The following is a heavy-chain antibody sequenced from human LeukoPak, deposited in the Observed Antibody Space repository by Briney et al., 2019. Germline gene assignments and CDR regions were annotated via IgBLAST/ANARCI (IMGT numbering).Heavy chain of an antibody. V-gene: IGHV1-2*02. CDR3: ARATLAPVGWFDP. D-gene: IGHD1-26*01. CDR2: INPNSGGT. Sequence: ASVKVSCKASGYTFTGYYMHWVRQAPGQGLEWMGWINPNSGGTNYAQKFQGRVTMTRDTSISTAYMELSRLRSDDTAVYYCARATLAPVGWFDPWGQGTLVTVSS. J-gene: IGHJ5*02. CDR1: GYTFTGYY.